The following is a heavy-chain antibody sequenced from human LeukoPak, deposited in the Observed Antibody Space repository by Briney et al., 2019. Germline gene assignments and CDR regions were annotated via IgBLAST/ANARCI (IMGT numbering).Heavy chain of an antibody. CDR1: GFTFSSYA. CDR2: ISSNGATT. CDR3: VKIVMAGGYFDY. V-gene: IGHV3-64*05. J-gene: IGHJ4*02. Sequence: GGSLRLSCSASGFTFSSYAMHWVRQAPGKGLEYVSAISSNGATTYYADSVKGRFTISRDNSKNTLYFQMSSLRPEDTAVYYCVKIVMAGGYFDYWGQGTLVTVSS. D-gene: IGHD3-16*01.